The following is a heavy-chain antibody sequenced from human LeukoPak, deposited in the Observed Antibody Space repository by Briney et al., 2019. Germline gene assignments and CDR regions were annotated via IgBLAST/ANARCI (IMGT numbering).Heavy chain of an antibody. CDR1: GYSSTSYW. CDR3: ARHAAGYCSGGSCHLTYNWFDP. D-gene: IGHD2-15*01. V-gene: IGHV5-51*01. J-gene: IGHJ5*02. Sequence: GESLKISCKGSGYSSTSYWIGWVRQMPGKGLEWMGIIYPGDSDTRYSPSFQGQVTISADKSISTAYLQWSSLKAPDTAMYYCARHAAGYCSGGSCHLTYNWFDPWGQGTLVTVSS. CDR2: IYPGDSDT.